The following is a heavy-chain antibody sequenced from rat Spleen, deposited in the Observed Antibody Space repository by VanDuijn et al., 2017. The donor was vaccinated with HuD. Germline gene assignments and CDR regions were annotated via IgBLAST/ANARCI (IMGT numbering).Heavy chain of an antibody. D-gene: IGHD1-11*01. CDR2: ISHDGDST. CDR1: GFTFSYYY. CDR3: ARDYGGYDYFDY. V-gene: IGHV5-20*01. J-gene: IGHJ2*01. Sequence: EVQLLESEGDLVQHGRSLKVSCAASGFTFSYYYMAWVRQGPTEGLEWVATISHDGDSTYYRDSVKGRFTISRENAKSTLYLQMDSLRSEDTATYYCARDYGGYDYFDYWGQGVMVTVSS.